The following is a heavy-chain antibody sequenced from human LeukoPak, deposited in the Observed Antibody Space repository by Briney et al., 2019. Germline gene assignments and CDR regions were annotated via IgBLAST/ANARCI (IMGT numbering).Heavy chain of an antibody. D-gene: IGHD4-17*01. Sequence: PSETLSLTCTVSGGSISSSSYYWGWIRQPPGKGLEWIGSIYYSGSTYYNPSLKSRVTISVDTSKNQFSLKLSSVTAADTAVYYCARVRLTVTLINYFDYWGQGTLVTVSS. V-gene: IGHV4-39*01. CDR3: ARVRLTVTLINYFDY. CDR1: GGSISSSSYY. J-gene: IGHJ4*02. CDR2: IYYSGST.